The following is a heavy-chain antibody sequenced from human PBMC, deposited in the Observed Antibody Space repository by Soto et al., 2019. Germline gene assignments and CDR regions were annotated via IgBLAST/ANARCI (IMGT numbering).Heavy chain of an antibody. V-gene: IGHV1-3*05. CDR2: SNAGNGNT. CDR1: GYTFTSYA. CDR3: AGGGGWYVWFDP. D-gene: IGHD6-19*01. J-gene: IGHJ5*02. Sequence: QVQLVQSGAEEKKPGASVTVSCKASGYTFTSYAMHWVRQAPGQRLEWMGWSNAGNGNTKYSQKFQGRVTITRDTSESTDYMELGRLISEDTAVYYGAGGGGWYVWFDPGGQGTLVTVSS.